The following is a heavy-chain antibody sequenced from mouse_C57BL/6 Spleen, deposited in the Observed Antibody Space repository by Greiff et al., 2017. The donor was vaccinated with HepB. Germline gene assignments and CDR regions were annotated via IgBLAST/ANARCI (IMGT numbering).Heavy chain of an antibody. V-gene: IGHV5-4*03. CDR1: GFTFSSYA. D-gene: IGHD1-1*01. J-gene: IGHJ1*03. Sequence: EVNVVESGGGLVKPGGSLKLSCAASGFTFSSYAMSWVRQTPEKRLEWVATISDGGSYTYYPDNVKGRFTISRDNAKNNLYLQMSHLKSEDTAMYYCARGHYGSSSSSYWYFDVWGTGTTVTVSS. CDR2: ISDGGSYT. CDR3: ARGHYGSSSSSYWYFDV.